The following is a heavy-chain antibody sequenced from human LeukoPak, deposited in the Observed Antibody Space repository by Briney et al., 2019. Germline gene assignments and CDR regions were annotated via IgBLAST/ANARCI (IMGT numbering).Heavy chain of an antibody. D-gene: IGHD3-3*01. CDR2: IYSGGRT. CDR1: GFTVSSNY. CDR3: ARFTYYDFWSGYLAFSRYGMDV. Sequence: GGSLRLSCAASGFTVSSNYMSWVRQARGKGLEWVSVIYSGGRTYYADSVKGRFTISRDNSNNTLYLQMNSLRAEDTAVYYCARFTYYDFWSGYLAFSRYGMDVWGQGTTVTVSS. J-gene: IGHJ6*02. V-gene: IGHV3-53*01.